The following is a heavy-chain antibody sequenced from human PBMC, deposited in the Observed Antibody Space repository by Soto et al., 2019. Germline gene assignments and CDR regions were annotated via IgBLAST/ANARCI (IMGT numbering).Heavy chain of an antibody. CDR2: ISDSGGST. J-gene: IGHJ5*02. Sequence: GESLKISCAASGFTFSSYCLSWVRQAPGKGLEWVSTISDSGGSTFYADSVRGRFTISRDNSKNTLFLQMNSLRPEDTAVYYRAKDHILVVPSVYDKCFDPWGQGTLVTVSS. D-gene: IGHD2-2*01. V-gene: IGHV3-23*01. CDR3: AKDHILVVPSVYDKCFDP. CDR1: GFTFSSYC.